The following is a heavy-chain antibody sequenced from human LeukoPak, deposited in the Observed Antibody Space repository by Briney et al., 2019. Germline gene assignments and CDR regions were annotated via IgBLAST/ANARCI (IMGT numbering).Heavy chain of an antibody. Sequence: SETLSLTCAVYGGSFSGYYWSWIRQPPGKGLEWIGEINHSGSTNYNPSLKSRVTISVDTSKNQFSLKLSSVTAADTAVYYCARMGHDYSNYEANYYYYYYMDVWGKGTTVTVSS. V-gene: IGHV4-34*01. J-gene: IGHJ6*03. CDR3: ARMGHDYSNYEANYYYYYYMDV. CDR1: GGSFSGYY. CDR2: INHSGST. D-gene: IGHD4-11*01.